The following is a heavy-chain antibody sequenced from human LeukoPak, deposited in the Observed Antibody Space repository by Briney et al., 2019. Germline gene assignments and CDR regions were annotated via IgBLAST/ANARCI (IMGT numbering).Heavy chain of an antibody. CDR3: ARELGYGGNSGLVGYFDY. D-gene: IGHD4-23*01. Sequence: PSETLSLTCTVSGGSISSGGYYWNWIRQHPGKGLEWIGYIYYSGSTYYNPSLKSRVTISVDTSKNQFSLKLSSVTAADTAVYYCARELGYGGNSGLVGYFDYWGQGTLVTVSS. CDR2: IYYSGST. CDR1: GGSISSGGYY. V-gene: IGHV4-31*03. J-gene: IGHJ4*02.